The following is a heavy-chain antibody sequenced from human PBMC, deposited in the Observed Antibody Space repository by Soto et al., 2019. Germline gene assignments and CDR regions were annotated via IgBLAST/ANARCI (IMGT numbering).Heavy chain of an antibody. V-gene: IGHV1-69*13. Sequence: AASVKVSCKASGGTFSSYAISWVRQAPGQGLEWMGGIIPIFGTANYAQKFQGRVTITADESTSTAYMELSSLRSEDTAVYYCAGGLGELSSNYFDYWGQGTLVTVSS. CDR3: AGGLGELSSNYFDY. J-gene: IGHJ4*02. CDR1: GGTFSSYA. CDR2: IIPIFGTA. D-gene: IGHD3-16*02.